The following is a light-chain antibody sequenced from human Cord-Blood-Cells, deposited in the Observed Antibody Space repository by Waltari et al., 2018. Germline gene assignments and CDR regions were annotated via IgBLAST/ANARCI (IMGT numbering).Light chain of an antibody. V-gene: IGKV3-11*01. CDR3: QQRSNWWT. CDR2: DAS. Sequence: EIVLTQSPATLPLSPGERATLSCRASQSVSSYLAWYQQKPGQAPMLLIYDASIRAPGIPARFSGSGSGTDFTLTISSLEPEDFAVYYCQQRSNWWTFGQGTKVEIK. J-gene: IGKJ1*01. CDR1: QSVSSY.